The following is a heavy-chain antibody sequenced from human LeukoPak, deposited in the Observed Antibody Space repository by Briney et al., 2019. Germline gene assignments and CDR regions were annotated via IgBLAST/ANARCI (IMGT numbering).Heavy chain of an antibody. CDR1: GFIFSSYW. V-gene: IGHV3-7*01. CDR3: ASWAGTAAGFSGPFNY. D-gene: IGHD6-13*01. Sequence: GGSLRLSCAASGFIFSSYWMSWVRQAPGKGLEWVANIKQDGSEKYYVDSVKGRFTISRDNAKNSLYLQMNSLRAEDTAVYYCASWAGTAAGFSGPFNYWGQGTPVTVSS. CDR2: IKQDGSEK. J-gene: IGHJ4*02.